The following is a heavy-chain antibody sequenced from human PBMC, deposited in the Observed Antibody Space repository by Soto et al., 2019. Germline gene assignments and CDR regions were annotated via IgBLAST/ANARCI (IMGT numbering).Heavy chain of an antibody. CDR3: ARDSPYYYDSSGSWDYGMDV. Sequence: SETLSLTCTVSGGSISSGDYCWSWIRQPPGKGLEWIGYIYYSGSTYYNPSLKSRVTISVDTSKNQFSLKLSSVTAADTAVYYCARDSPYYYDSSGSWDYGMDVWGQGTTVTVSS. V-gene: IGHV4-30-4*01. J-gene: IGHJ6*02. CDR2: IYYSGST. CDR1: GGSISSGDYC. D-gene: IGHD3-22*01.